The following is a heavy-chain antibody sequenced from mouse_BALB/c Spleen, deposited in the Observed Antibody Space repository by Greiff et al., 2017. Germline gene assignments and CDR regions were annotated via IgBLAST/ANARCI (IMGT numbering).Heavy chain of an antibody. Sequence: EVQRVESGGGLVQPKGSLKLSCAASGFTFNTYAMNWVRQAPGKGLEWVARIRSKSNNYATYYADSVKDRFTISRDDSQSMLYLQMNNLKTEDTAMYYCVRGYYGSSYFDYWGQGTTLTVSS. D-gene: IGHD1-1*01. CDR1: GFTFNTYA. CDR2: IRSKSNNYAT. V-gene: IGHV10-1*02. J-gene: IGHJ2*01. CDR3: VRGYYGSSYFDY.